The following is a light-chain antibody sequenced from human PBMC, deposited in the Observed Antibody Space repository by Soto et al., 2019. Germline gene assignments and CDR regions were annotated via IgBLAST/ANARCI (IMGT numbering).Light chain of an antibody. CDR1: TSNIGSNT. V-gene: IGLV1-44*01. Sequence: QSVLTQPPSASGTAGRRVTISCSGSTSNIGSNTVNWYQQLPGKAPTTLIYSNTQRPSGVPDRFSGSKSGTSGSLAISGLRSEDEAEYYCAAWDDGLNGYDFGTGTKVTVL. CDR2: SNT. J-gene: IGLJ1*01. CDR3: AAWDDGLNGYD.